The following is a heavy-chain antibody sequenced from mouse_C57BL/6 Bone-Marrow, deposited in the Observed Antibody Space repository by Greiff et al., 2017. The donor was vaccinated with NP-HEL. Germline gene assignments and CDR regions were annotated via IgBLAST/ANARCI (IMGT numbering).Heavy chain of an antibody. Sequence: VQLQQSGPELVKPGASVKISCKASGYSFTGYYMNWVKQSPEKSLEWIGEINPSTGGTTYNQKFKAKATLTVDKSSSTAYMQLKSLTSEDSAVYYCARHYGSPYFDYWGQGTTLTVSS. V-gene: IGHV1-42*01. CDR2: INPSTGGT. CDR1: GYSFTGYY. CDR3: ARHYGSPYFDY. D-gene: IGHD1-1*01. J-gene: IGHJ2*01.